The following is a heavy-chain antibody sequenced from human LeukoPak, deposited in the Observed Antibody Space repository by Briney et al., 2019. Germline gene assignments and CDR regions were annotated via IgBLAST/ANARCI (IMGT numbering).Heavy chain of an antibody. CDR3: VRGYGGIYYYYMDV. CDR1: GGSFSGYY. V-gene: IGHV4-34*01. J-gene: IGHJ6*03. Sequence: ASETLSLTCAVYGGSFSGYYWSWIRQTPGKGLEWIGEINHSGSTNYNPSLKSRVTISVDTSKNQFSLKLRSVTAADTAVYYCVRGYGGIYYYYMDVWGKGTTVTVSS. D-gene: IGHD3-16*01. CDR2: INHSGST.